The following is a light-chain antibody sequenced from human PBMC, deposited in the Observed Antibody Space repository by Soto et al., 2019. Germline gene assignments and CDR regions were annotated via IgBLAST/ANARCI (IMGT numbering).Light chain of an antibody. J-gene: IGLJ1*01. CDR3: QSYDSSLSGYV. V-gene: IGLV1-40*01. CDR2: ENN. CDR1: SSNIGAGYE. Sequence: QSVLTQPPSVSEAPGQRVTISCTGSSSNIGAGYEAHWYQQVPGTAPKRLIYENNNRPSGVPDRFSGSKSGTSASLDITVLQAEDEAEYYCQSYDSSLSGYVFGTGTKLTVL.